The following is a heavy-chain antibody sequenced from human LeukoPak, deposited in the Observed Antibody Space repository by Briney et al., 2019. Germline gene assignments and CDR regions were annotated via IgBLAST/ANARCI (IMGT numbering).Heavy chain of an antibody. CDR2: INSDGSST. D-gene: IGHD6-19*01. CDR1: GFTFSSYW. V-gene: IGHV3-74*01. Sequence: GGSLRLSWAASGFTFSSYWMHWVRQAPGKGLVWVSRINSDGSSTSYADSVKGRFTISRDNAKNTLYLQMNSLRAEDTAVYYCARTPAGWYIDYWGQGTLVTVSS. J-gene: IGHJ4*02. CDR3: ARTPAGWYIDY.